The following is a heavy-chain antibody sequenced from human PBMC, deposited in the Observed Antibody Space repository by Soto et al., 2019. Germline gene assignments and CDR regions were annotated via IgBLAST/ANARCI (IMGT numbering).Heavy chain of an antibody. CDR1: GGSFSGYY. CDR2: INHSGST. CDR3: ARAPMVRGTPSRAIMDV. V-gene: IGHV4-34*01. D-gene: IGHD3-10*01. J-gene: IGHJ6*02. Sequence: QVQLQQWGAGLLKPSETLSLTCAVYGGSFSGYYWSWIRQPPGKGLEWIGEINHSGSTNYNPSLKRRVTISVDTSKNQFSRKLSSVTAADTAVYYCARAPMVRGTPSRAIMDVWGQETTVTVAS.